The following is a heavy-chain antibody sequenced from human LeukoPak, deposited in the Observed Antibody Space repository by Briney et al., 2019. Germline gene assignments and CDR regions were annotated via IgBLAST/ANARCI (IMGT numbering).Heavy chain of an antibody. V-gene: IGHV3-23*01. D-gene: IGHD3-10*01. CDR2: ISGSGGST. CDR1: GFTFSSYA. CDR3: AKDNEWFKMRYYFDY. Sequence: PGGSLRLSCAASGFTFSSYAMSWVRQAPGKGLEWASPISGSGGSTYYADSVKGRFTISRDNSKNTLYLQMNSLRAEDTAVYYCAKDNEWFKMRYYFDYWGQGTLVTVSS. J-gene: IGHJ4*02.